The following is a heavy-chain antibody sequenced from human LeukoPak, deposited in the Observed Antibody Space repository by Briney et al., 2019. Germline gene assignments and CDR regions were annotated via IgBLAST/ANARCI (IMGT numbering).Heavy chain of an antibody. V-gene: IGHV3-30-3*01. Sequence: GRSLILSCAASGFTFSSYAMHWVRQAPGKGLEWVAVISYDGSNKYYADSVKGRFTISRDNSKNTLYLQVNSLRAEDTAVYYCARAGISGYCLDYWGQGTLVTVSS. D-gene: IGHD3-22*01. CDR1: GFTFSSYA. J-gene: IGHJ4*02. CDR3: ARAGISGYCLDY. CDR2: ISYDGSNK.